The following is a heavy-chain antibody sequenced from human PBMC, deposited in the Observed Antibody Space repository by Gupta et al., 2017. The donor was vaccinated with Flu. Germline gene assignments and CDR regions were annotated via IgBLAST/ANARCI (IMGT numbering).Heavy chain of an antibody. Sequence: RQSPGKGLEWIGEIDNSGSATYTPSLKSRVTVSVDTSKSQFSLKLTSVTAADAAVYYCARAFRFALFGVLTHYYMDVWGKGTTVIVSS. J-gene: IGHJ6*03. D-gene: IGHD3-3*01. CDR3: ARAFRFALFGVLTHYYMDV. V-gene: IGHV4-34*01. CDR2: IDNSGSA.